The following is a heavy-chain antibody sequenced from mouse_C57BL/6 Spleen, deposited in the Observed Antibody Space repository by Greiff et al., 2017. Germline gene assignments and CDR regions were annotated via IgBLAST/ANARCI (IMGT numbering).Heavy chain of an antibody. J-gene: IGHJ3*01. V-gene: IGHV7-3*01. CDR1: GFTFTDYY. Sequence: EVMLVESGGGLVQPGGSLSLSCAASGFTFTDYYMSWVRQPPGKALEWLGFIRNKANGYTTEYSASVKGRFTISRDNSQSILYLQMNALRAEDSATYYCARYNWDRGFAYWGQGTLVTVSA. CDR2: IRNKANGYTT. D-gene: IGHD4-1*01. CDR3: ARYNWDRGFAY.